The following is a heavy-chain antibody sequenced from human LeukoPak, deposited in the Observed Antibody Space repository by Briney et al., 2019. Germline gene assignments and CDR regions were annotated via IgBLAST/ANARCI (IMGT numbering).Heavy chain of an antibody. D-gene: IGHD3-22*01. CDR3: ARQYDSSGYLGDFQH. Sequence: PSETLSLTCTVSGVSISRSSYYCGWIRQPPGKGLEWIGSIYYSGSTYYNPSLKSRVTISVDTSKNQFSLKLSSVTAADTAVYYCARQYDSSGYLGDFQHWGQGTLVTVSS. J-gene: IGHJ1*01. V-gene: IGHV4-39*01. CDR1: GVSISRSSYY. CDR2: IYYSGST.